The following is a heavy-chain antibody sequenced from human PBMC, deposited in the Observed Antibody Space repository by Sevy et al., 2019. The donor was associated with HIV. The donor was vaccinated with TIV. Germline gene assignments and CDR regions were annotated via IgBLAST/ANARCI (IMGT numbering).Heavy chain of an antibody. CDR1: EFTFSSHA. Sequence: GGSLRLSCTASEFTFSSHAVSWVRQAPGKGLEWVSAISGNGENPHYADSVRGRFSISRENFKYTLYLKMNSLRAEDTALYYCARDGRGISAFDIWGQGTMVTVSS. D-gene: IGHD3-3*02. CDR2: ISGNGENP. V-gene: IGHV3-23*01. J-gene: IGHJ3*02. CDR3: ARDGRGISAFDI.